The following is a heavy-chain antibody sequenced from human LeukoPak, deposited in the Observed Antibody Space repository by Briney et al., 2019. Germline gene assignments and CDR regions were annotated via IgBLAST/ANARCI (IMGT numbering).Heavy chain of an antibody. Sequence: PSETLSLTCAVYGGSFSGYYWSWIRQPPGKGLEWIGEINHNGSTNYNPSLKSRVTISVDTSKNQFSLKLSSVTAADTAVYYCARGYMRVTAYYYYYMDVWGKGTTVTVSS. CDR1: GGSFSGYY. J-gene: IGHJ6*03. CDR3: ARGYMRVTAYYYYYMDV. CDR2: INHNGST. V-gene: IGHV4-34*01. D-gene: IGHD2-21*02.